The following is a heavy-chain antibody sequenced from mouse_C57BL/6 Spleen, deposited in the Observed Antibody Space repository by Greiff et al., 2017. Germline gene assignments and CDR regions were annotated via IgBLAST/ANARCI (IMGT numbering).Heavy chain of an antibody. J-gene: IGHJ2*01. CDR3: ASEKGEYYVDY. CDR1: GYSITSCYY. Sequence: EVKLQESGPGLVKPSQSLSLTCSVTGYSITSCYYWNWIRQFPGNKLEWMGYISYDGSNNSNPSLKNRISITLDTSKNQFFLKLNSVTTEDTATCHCASEKGEYYVDYRGQGTTLTVSS. CDR2: ISYDGSN. V-gene: IGHV3-6*01.